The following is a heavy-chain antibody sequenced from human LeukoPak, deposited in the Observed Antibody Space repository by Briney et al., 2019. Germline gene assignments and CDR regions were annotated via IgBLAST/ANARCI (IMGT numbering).Heavy chain of an antibody. CDR1: GFTFSNYA. CDR3: AREGTYSSRLAY. CDR2: IPYDGSNK. V-gene: IGHV3-30-3*01. J-gene: IGHJ4*02. Sequence: GGSLRLSCAASGFTFSNYAMHWVRQTPGKWREWVAVIPYDGSNKYYADSVKGRFTISRDNSKNTLYLQMTSLRAEDTAVYYCAREGTYSSRLAYWGQGTLATVSS. D-gene: IGHD6-13*01.